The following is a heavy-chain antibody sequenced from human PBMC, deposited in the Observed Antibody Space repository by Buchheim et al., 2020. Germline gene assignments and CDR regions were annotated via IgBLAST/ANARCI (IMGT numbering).Heavy chain of an antibody. D-gene: IGHD3-9*01. CDR1: GFTFSSYA. CDR3: AKDGNNRRALRYFDWLSTKYYFDY. Sequence: EVQLLESGGGLVQPGGSLRLSCAASGFTFSSYAMSWVRQAPGKGLEWVSAISGSGGSTYYADSVKGRFTISRDNSKNTLYLQMNSLRAEDTAVYYCAKDGNNRRALRYFDWLSTKYYFDYWGQGTL. V-gene: IGHV3-23*01. CDR2: ISGSGGST. J-gene: IGHJ4*02.